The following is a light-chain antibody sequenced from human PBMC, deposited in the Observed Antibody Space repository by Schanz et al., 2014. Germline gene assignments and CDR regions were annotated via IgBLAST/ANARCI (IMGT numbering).Light chain of an antibody. J-gene: IGKJ2*01. Sequence: EIVLTQSPGTLSLSPGERAALSCRASQSVTGNYLHWYQQKPGQAPRLLIYGASTRATGIPARFSGSGSGTEFTLTISSLQSEDFAVYYCQQYNNWPKTFGQGTKLEIK. CDR3: QQYNNWPKT. CDR1: QSVTGNY. CDR2: GAS. V-gene: IGKV3-15*01.